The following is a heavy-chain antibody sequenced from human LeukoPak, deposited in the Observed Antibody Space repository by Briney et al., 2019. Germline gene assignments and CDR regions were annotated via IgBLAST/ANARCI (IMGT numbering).Heavy chain of an antibody. D-gene: IGHD3-9*01. CDR2: INHSGST. CDR3: ARVTYYDILTGYLGYYFDY. V-gene: IGHV4-34*01. Sequence: PSETLSLTCAVYGGSFSGYYWSWIRQPPGKGLEWIGEINHSGSTNYNPSLKSRVTISVDTSKNQFSLKLSSVTAADTAVYYCARVTYYDILTGYLGYYFDYWGQGTLVTVSS. J-gene: IGHJ4*02. CDR1: GGSFSGYY.